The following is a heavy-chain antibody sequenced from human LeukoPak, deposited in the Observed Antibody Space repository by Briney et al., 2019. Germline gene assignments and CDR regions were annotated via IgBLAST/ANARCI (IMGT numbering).Heavy chain of an antibody. D-gene: IGHD7-27*01. Sequence: PGASVEVSCKASGGTFSSYAISWVRQAPGQGLEWMGRIIPIHGIANYSQKFQGRITITADKPKSRAYTEIRSLRTEETGVEYRGSVTGERDYYYYYGIDVWGQGTTVTVSS. J-gene: IGHJ6*02. CDR2: IIPIHGIA. CDR1: GGTFSSYA. V-gene: IGHV1-69*04. CDR3: GSVTGERDYYYYYGIDV.